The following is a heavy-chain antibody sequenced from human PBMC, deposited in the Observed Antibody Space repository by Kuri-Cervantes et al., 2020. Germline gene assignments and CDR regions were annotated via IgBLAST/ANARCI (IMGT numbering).Heavy chain of an antibody. J-gene: IGHJ6*02. Sequence: GSLRLSCTVSGGSISSSSYYWGWIRQPPGKGLEWIGSIYYSGSTYYSPSLKSRVTISVDTSKNQFSLRFTSVTAADTAVYYCARIIPPRATRIKFYYYGMDVWGQGTTVTVSS. CDR2: IYYSGST. CDR3: ARIIPPRATRIKFYYYGMDV. V-gene: IGHV4-39*07. CDR1: GGSISSSSYY. D-gene: IGHD3-3*01.